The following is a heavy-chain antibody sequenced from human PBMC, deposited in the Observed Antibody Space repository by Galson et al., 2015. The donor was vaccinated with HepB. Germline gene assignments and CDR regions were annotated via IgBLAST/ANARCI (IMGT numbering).Heavy chain of an antibody. CDR3: ARSDPFGSGSYFDF. J-gene: IGHJ4*02. Sequence: SLRLSCATSGFTFSNYAMHWVRQAPGRGLEWVSVVSFDESNKDYPDSVKGRFTISRDNSNNTAYLEMNGLTAEDTAVYFCARSDPFGSGSYFDFWGQGTVVTVSS. V-gene: IGHV3-30*04. CDR1: GFTFSNYA. CDR2: VSFDESNK. D-gene: IGHD3-10*01.